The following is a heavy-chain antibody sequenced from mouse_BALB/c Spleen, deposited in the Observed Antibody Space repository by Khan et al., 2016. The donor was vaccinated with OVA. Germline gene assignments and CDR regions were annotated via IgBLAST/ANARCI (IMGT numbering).Heavy chain of an antibody. J-gene: IGHJ4*01. V-gene: IGHV2-3*01. D-gene: IGHD1-2*01. CDR3: AKFTPAYYSMDY. CDR1: GFSLTNYG. Sequence: VQLQESGPGLVAPSQSLSITCTVSGFSLTNYGVNWVRQPPGKGLEWLGVIWSDGSTNYHSALISRLIISKDNSKSQVFLKLSSLQTDDTATYYCAKFTPAYYSMDYWGQGTSVTVSS. CDR2: IWSDGST.